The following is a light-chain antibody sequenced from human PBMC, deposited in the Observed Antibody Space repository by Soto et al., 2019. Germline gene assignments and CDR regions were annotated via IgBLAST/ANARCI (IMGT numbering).Light chain of an antibody. CDR1: QGISSY. CDR3: QQYYSYPPT. Sequence: IRMTQSPSSLSASTGDRVTITCRASQGISSYLAWYQQKPGKAPKLLIYAASTLQSGVPSRFSGSGSGTDFTLTISCLQSEDFATYYCQQYYSYPPTFGGGTKVDIK. J-gene: IGKJ4*01. V-gene: IGKV1-8*01. CDR2: AAS.